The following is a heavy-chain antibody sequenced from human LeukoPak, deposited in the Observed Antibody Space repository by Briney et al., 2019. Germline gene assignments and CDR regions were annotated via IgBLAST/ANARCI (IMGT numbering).Heavy chain of an antibody. Sequence: GGSLRLSCAAFGFTFSSYGMHWVRQAPGKGLEWVAVIWYDGSNKYYADSVKGRFTISRDNSKNTLYLQMNSLRAEDTAVYYCARVYYDILTGYHTGPDYWGQGTLVTVSS. CDR2: IWYDGSNK. D-gene: IGHD3-9*01. V-gene: IGHV3-33*01. CDR3: ARVYYDILTGYHTGPDY. J-gene: IGHJ4*02. CDR1: GFTFSSYG.